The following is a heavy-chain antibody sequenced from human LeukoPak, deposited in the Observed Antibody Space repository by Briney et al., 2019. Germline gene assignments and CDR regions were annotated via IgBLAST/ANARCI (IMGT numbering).Heavy chain of an antibody. J-gene: IGHJ5*02. D-gene: IGHD3-22*01. CDR3: ARDRYYYDSSGYSNWFDP. V-gene: IGHV4-59*01. CDR1: GGSISSYY. CDR2: IYYSGST. Sequence: PSETLSLTCTVSGGSISSYYWSWIRQPPGKGLEWIGYIYYSGSTNYNPSLKSRVTISVDTSKNQFSLKLSSVTAADTAGDYCARDRYYYDSSGYSNWFDPWGQGTLVTVSS.